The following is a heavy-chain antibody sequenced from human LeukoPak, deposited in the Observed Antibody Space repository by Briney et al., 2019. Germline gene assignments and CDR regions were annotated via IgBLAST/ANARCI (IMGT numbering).Heavy chain of an antibody. CDR3: ASTQWELLPN. CDR2: ISYDGSNK. D-gene: IGHD1-26*01. CDR1: GFTFSSYA. Sequence: GGSLRLSCAASGFTFSSYAMHWVRQAPGKGLEWVAVISYDGSNKYYADSVKGRFTISRDNSKNTLYLQMNSLRAENTAVYYCASTQWELLPNWGQGTLVTVSS. V-gene: IGHV3-30-3*01. J-gene: IGHJ4*02.